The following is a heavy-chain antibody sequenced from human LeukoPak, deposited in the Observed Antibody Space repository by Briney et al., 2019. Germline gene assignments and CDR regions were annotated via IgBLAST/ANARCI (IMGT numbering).Heavy chain of an antibody. J-gene: IGHJ6*03. Sequence: GASVKVSCKASGYTFTGYYMHWVRQAPGQGLEWMGIINPSGGSTSYAQKFQGRVTMTRDTSTSTVYMELSSLRSEDTAVYYCARRGYSYGLYYYYYYMDVWGKGTTVTISS. CDR2: INPSGGST. D-gene: IGHD5-18*01. CDR1: GYTFTGYY. CDR3: ARRGYSYGLYYYYYYMDV. V-gene: IGHV1-46*01.